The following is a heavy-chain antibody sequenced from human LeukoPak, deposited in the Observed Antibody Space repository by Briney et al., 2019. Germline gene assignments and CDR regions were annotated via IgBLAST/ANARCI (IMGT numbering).Heavy chain of an antibody. D-gene: IGHD3-22*01. Sequence: GGSIILSCAGSGFSVSDAWMSWVRHVARRGLEWLGRIKSTLDGGTRDYAAPIKGRFSISRDDSLNTLYLQLKSLQSEDTALYYCTTEGYYLDSSNDQGEPSLYYYYMAVWGKGTMVTVSS. J-gene: IGHJ6*03. CDR1: GFSVSDAW. CDR3: TTEGYYLDSSNDQGEPSLYYYYMAV. CDR2: IKSTLDGGTR. V-gene: IGHV3-15*01.